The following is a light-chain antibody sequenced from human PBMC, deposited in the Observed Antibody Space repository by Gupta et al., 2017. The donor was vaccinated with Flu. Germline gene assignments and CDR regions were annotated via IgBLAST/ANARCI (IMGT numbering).Light chain of an antibody. CDR1: SGDIASNY. CDR3: QSYHLTDQI. Sequence: NFMLTQPHSVSGSPGKTITISCTRSSGDIASNYVQWYQQRPGSSPTTVIYEDNQRPSGVPARFSGSIDSSSNSASLAISGLQPEDEDDYYCQSYHLTDQIFGGGIKLTVL. CDR2: EDN. V-gene: IGLV6-57*01. J-gene: IGLJ2*01.